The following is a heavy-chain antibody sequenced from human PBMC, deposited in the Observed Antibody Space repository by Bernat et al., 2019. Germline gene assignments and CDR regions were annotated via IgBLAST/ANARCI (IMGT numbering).Heavy chain of an antibody. J-gene: IGHJ4*02. CDR3: AIRGYCTSTSCYAFDY. D-gene: IGHD2-2*01. CDR1: GYSFTSYW. V-gene: IGHV5-51*01. Sequence: EVQLVQSGAEVKKPGESLKISCKGSGYSFTSYWIGWVRQMPGKGLECMVIIYPGDSDTRSSPSFQGKVTISADKSISTAYLQWSSMKASDTAMYYCAIRGYCTSTSCYAFDYWGQGPLVSVSS. CDR2: IYPGDSDT.